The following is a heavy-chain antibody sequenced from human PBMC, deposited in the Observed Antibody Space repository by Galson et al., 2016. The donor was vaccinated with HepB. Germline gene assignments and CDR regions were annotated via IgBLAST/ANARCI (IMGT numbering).Heavy chain of an antibody. CDR2: INSDGSST. V-gene: IGHV3-74*01. D-gene: IGHD3-22*01. CDR1: GFTFSSYW. CDR3: ARVDSSGCYIHWYFDL. Sequence: SLRLSCAASGFTFSSYWMHWVRQVPGKGLVWVSRINSDGSSTTYADSVKGRFTISRDNAKNTVYLQMNSLRGEDTAVYYCARVDSSGCYIHWYFDLWGRGPLVTVSS. J-gene: IGHJ2*01.